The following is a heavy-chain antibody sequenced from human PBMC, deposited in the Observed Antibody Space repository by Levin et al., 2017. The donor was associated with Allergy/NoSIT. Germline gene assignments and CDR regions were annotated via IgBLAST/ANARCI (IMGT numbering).Heavy chain of an antibody. CDR3: ARSFRFGEFWTDAFDI. D-gene: IGHD3-10*01. CDR2: IYTSGST. V-gene: IGHV4-4*07. Sequence: PSETLSLTCTVSGGSISSYYWSWIRQPAGKGLEWIGRIYTSGSTNYNPSLKSRVTMSVDTSKNQLSLKLSSVTAADTAVYYCARSFRFGEFWTDAFDIWGQGTMVTVSS. CDR1: GGSISSYY. J-gene: IGHJ3*02.